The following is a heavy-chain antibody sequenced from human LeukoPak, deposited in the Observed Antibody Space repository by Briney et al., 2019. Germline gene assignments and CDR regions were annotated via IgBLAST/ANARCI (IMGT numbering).Heavy chain of an antibody. J-gene: IGHJ5*02. D-gene: IGHD3-3*01. V-gene: IGHV1-2*02. CDR3: ARDLEYYDFWSGFLS. Sequence: ASVKVSCKASGYTFTGYYMHWVRQAPGQGLEWMGWINPNSGGTNYAQKFRGRVTMTRDTSISTAYMELSRLRSDDTAVYYCARDLEYYDFWSGFLSWGQGALVTVSS. CDR2: INPNSGGT. CDR1: GYTFTGYY.